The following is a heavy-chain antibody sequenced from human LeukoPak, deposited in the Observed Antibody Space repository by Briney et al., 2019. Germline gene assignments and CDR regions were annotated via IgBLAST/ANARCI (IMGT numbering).Heavy chain of an antibody. Sequence: PGGSLRLSCAASGFTFSSYSMNWVRQAPGKGLECVSSVSSSSSYIYYADSVKGRFTISRDNAKNSLYLQMNSLRAEDTAVYYCARDPLGSTGTTGFGMDVWGQGTTVTVSS. D-gene: IGHD1-1*01. J-gene: IGHJ6*02. CDR2: VSSSSSYI. V-gene: IGHV3-21*01. CDR3: ARDPLGSTGTTGFGMDV. CDR1: GFTFSSYS.